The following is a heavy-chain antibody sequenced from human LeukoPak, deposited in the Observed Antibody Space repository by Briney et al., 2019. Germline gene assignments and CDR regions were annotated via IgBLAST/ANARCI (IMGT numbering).Heavy chain of an antibody. D-gene: IGHD6-13*01. CDR1: VGSFSGYY. J-gene: IGHJ4*02. V-gene: IGHV4-34*01. CDR3: ARPRIAAASGSFGY. Sequence: SETLSLTCAVYVGSFSGYYWSWIRQPPGKGLEWIGEINHSGSTNYNPSLKSRVTISVHTSKNQFCLKLSSVTAADTAVYYCARPRIAAASGSFGYWGQGTLVTVSS. CDR2: INHSGST.